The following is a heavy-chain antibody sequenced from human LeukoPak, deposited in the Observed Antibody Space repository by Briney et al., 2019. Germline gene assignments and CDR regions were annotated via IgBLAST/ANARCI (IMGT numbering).Heavy chain of an antibody. CDR3: ASRSYDSSGYYYGEFDY. D-gene: IGHD3-22*01. J-gene: IGHJ4*02. V-gene: IGHV3-21*01. CDR1: GFTFNTYS. Sequence: GGSLRLSCAASGFTFNTYSMNWVRQAPGKGLEWVSSIGSSSRYIYYADPVKGRFTISRDNAKNSLYLQMNSLRAEDTAVYYCASRSYDSSGYYYGEFDYWGQGTLVTVSS. CDR2: IGSSSRYI.